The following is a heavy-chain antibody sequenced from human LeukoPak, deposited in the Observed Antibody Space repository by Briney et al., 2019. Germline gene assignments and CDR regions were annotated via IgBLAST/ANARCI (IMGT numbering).Heavy chain of an antibody. CDR1: GFPFANTW. J-gene: IGHJ3*02. CDR3: ATVIFVYSAFDI. Sequence: PGGSLRLSCSASGFPFANTWMTWVRQAPGKGREWVGRIKSKHDGATTPSAAPVKGRFTISRDDSKNTLYLQMTSLNPEDSAVYFCATVIFVYSAFDIWGQGTVVTVSS. V-gene: IGHV3-15*01. CDR2: IKSKHDGATT. D-gene: IGHD3-16*02.